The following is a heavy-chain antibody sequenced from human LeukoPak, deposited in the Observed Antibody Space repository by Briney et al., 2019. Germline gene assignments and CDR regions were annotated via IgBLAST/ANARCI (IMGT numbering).Heavy chain of an antibody. Sequence: GGSLRLSCAASGFTFSSYGMHWVRQAPGKGLEWVAVISYDGSNKYYADSVKGRFTISRDNPKNTLYLQMNSLRAENTAVYYCANSLWDYWGQGTLVTVSS. CDR3: ANSLWDY. CDR1: GFTFSSYG. V-gene: IGHV3-30*18. J-gene: IGHJ4*02. CDR2: ISYDGSNK. D-gene: IGHD3-16*01.